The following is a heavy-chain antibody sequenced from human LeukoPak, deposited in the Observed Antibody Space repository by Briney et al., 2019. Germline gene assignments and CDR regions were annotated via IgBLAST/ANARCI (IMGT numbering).Heavy chain of an antibody. CDR3: ASSGSGITFDY. V-gene: IGHV4-34*01. J-gene: IGHJ4*02. CDR1: GGSFSGYS. Sequence: PSETLSLTCAVYGGSFSGYSWSWIRQPPGKGLEWIGEINHSGSTNYNTSLKSRVSISVDTSKNQFSLKLSSVTAADTAVYYCASSGSGITFDYWGQGTLVTVSS. CDR2: INHSGST. D-gene: IGHD3-10*01.